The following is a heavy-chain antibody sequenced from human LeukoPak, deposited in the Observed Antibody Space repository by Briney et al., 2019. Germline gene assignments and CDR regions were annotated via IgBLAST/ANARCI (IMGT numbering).Heavy chain of an antibody. CDR3: AKGSSPSRPYYFDC. CDR2: ITDSGGDT. J-gene: IGHJ4*02. Sequence: GGSLRLSCVASGFTFGSYAMSWVRQDPGEGLEWVSAITDSGGDTYHADSVKGRFTISRDNSKNTLHLQMNSLRAEDTAVYYCAKGSSPSRPYYFDCWGQGTLVTVSS. D-gene: IGHD6-6*01. V-gene: IGHV3-23*01. CDR1: GFTFGSYA.